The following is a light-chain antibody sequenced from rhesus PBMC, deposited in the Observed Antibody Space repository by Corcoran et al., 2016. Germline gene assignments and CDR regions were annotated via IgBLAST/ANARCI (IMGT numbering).Light chain of an antibody. J-gene: IGKJ1*01. Sequence: QVILTQSPATLALSPGERATLSCRASQSVSRSLAWYQQKPWQAPRRLTYGASRRATGIPNRFSGSGSGTEFTLTISSLEPEDCAVYYCQKYSSSPWTFGQGTKVEIK. CDR2: GAS. CDR1: QSVSRS. V-gene: IGKV3-53*02. CDR3: QKYSSSPWT.